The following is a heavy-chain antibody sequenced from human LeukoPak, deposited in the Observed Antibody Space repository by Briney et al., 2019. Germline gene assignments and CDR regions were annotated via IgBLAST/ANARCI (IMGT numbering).Heavy chain of an antibody. Sequence: GGSLRLSCAASGFTFSTYAMSWVRQAPGKGLEWVSGISADGGSPYYADSVKGRFTISRDNSKNTLYLQMNSLRAEDTAVYYCAKPTKYSSSSGAFDYWGQGTLVTVSS. CDR2: ISADGGSP. V-gene: IGHV3-23*01. D-gene: IGHD6-6*01. J-gene: IGHJ4*02. CDR3: AKPTKYSSSSGAFDY. CDR1: GFTFSTYA.